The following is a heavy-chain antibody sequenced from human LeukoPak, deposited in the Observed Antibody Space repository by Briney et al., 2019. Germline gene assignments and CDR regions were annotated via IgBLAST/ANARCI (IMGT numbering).Heavy chain of an antibody. D-gene: IGHD2-21*01. Sequence: ASVKVSCKASGGTFSSYAISWVRQAPGQGLEWMGGIIPIFGTANYAHKFQGRVILTADKSTSTAYMELTSLRSEDTAVYYCAMLGVIPDWGQGTLITVSS. J-gene: IGHJ1*01. CDR3: AMLGVIPD. CDR2: IIPIFGTA. CDR1: GGTFSSYA. V-gene: IGHV1-69*06.